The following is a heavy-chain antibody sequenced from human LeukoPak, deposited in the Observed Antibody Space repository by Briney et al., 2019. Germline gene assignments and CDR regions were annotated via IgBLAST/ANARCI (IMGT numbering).Heavy chain of an antibody. Sequence: GRSLRLSCAASGFTFSSYGMHWVRQAPGNGLEWVAVIWYDGSNKYYADSVKGRFTISRDNSKNTLYLQMNSLRAEDTAVYYCAKNGDYRSYYYYYYMDVWGKGTTVTVSS. J-gene: IGHJ6*03. CDR3: AKNGDYRSYYYYYYMDV. CDR2: IWYDGSNK. D-gene: IGHD4-17*01. V-gene: IGHV3-33*06. CDR1: GFTFSSYG.